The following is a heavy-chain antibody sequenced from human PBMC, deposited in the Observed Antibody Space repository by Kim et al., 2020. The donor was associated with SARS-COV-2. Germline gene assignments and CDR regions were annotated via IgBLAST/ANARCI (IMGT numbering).Heavy chain of an antibody. Sequence: ASVKVSCKASGYTFTSYYMHWVRQAPGQGLEWMGIINPSGGSTSYAQKFQGRVTMTRDTSTSTVYMELSSLRSEDTAVYYCARERIPSYCSSTSCSGPLFYYYYGMDVWGQGTTVTVSS. CDR1: GYTFTSYY. J-gene: IGHJ6*02. CDR2: INPSGGST. D-gene: IGHD2-2*01. CDR3: ARERIPSYCSSTSCSGPLFYYYYGMDV. V-gene: IGHV1-46*01.